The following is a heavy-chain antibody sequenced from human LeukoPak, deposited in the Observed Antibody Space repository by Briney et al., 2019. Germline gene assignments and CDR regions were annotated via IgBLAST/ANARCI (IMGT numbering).Heavy chain of an antibody. D-gene: IGHD3-10*01. CDR2: ISGSGGST. V-gene: IGHV3-23*01. CDR1: GFTFSSYA. J-gene: IGHJ6*02. CDR3: ALNRYYYGSGSPYYYYYGMDV. Sequence: PGGSLRLSCAASGFTFSSYAMSRVRQAPGKGLEWVSAISGSGGSTYYADSVKGRFTISRDNSKNTLYLQMNSLRAEDTAVYYCALNRYYYGSGSPYYYYYGMDVWGQGTTVTVSS.